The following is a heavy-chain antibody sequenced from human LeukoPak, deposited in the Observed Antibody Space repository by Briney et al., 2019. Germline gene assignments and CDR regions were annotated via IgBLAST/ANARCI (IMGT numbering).Heavy chain of an antibody. CDR3: ARGRVQYWKPGNWFDP. CDR1: GGSLSSYY. CDR2: IYYSGST. J-gene: IGHJ5*02. D-gene: IGHD1-1*01. Sequence: SETLSLTCTVSGGSLSSYYWSWIRQPPGKGLEWVGHIYYSGSTNYNPSLKSRVTISVDTSKNQFSLKLSSVTAADAAVYYCARGRVQYWKPGNWFDPWGQGTLVTVSS. V-gene: IGHV4-59*12.